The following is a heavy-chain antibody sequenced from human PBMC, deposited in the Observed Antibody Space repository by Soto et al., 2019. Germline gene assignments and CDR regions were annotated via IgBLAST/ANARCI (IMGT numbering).Heavy chain of an antibody. CDR3: ARGVMVRVLMSVEGTRYYMDD. Sequence: QARLEERGAGLLKPSETLSLDCHVYGGTFGGHHWSWIRRPPGKGLEWIGDINDSGATTYNPSLKGRVTISAAMSRNQSSLRLTSVTAADAAVYHCARGVMVRVLMSVEGTRYYMDDWGKGAAVTVSS. J-gene: IGHJ6*03. CDR1: GGTFGGHH. V-gene: IGHV4-34*01. CDR2: INDSGAT. D-gene: IGHD3-10*01.